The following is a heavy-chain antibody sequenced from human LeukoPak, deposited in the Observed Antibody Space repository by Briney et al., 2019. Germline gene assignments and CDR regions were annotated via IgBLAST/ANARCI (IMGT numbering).Heavy chain of an antibody. Sequence: SGGSLRLSCAASGFTFSVYNMNWVRQAPGKGLEWVSSINRDRHYIYYADLVKGRFTISRDNAENSLYLQMDSLRVEDTAAYYCARGSVQTSYDQWGQGALVTVSS. CDR3: ARGSVQTSYDQ. CDR1: GFTFSVYN. CDR2: INRDRHYI. J-gene: IGHJ4*02. V-gene: IGHV3-21*01. D-gene: IGHD3-10*01.